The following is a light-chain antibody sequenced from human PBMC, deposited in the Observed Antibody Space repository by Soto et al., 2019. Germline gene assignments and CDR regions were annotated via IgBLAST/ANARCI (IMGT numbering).Light chain of an antibody. CDR2: EVS. Sequence: QSVLTQPASVSGSLGQSITISCTGTSSDIGGYKYVSWYQQHPGKAPKLIIFEVSNRRSGVSDRFSGSNSGNTASLTISGLQAEDEADYYCTSYSRYGVLVFGGGTKVTVL. CDR3: TSYSRYGVLV. J-gene: IGLJ3*02. CDR1: SSDIGGYKY. V-gene: IGLV2-14*01.